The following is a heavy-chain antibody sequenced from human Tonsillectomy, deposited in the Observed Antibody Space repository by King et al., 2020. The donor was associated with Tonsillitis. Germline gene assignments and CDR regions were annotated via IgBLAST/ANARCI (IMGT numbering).Heavy chain of an antibody. Sequence: QLVQSGAEVKKPGESLKISCNGSGYSFTNYWIGWVRQMPGKGLEWMGIIYPGDSDTRYSPSFQGQVTISADKSISTAYLQWSSLKASDTAIYYCTRHAVGYCSRGNCYMDYWGQGTLVTASS. CDR1: GYSFTNYW. D-gene: IGHD2-15*01. J-gene: IGHJ4*02. CDR2: IYPGDSDT. CDR3: TRHAVGYCSRGNCYMDY. V-gene: IGHV5-51*01.